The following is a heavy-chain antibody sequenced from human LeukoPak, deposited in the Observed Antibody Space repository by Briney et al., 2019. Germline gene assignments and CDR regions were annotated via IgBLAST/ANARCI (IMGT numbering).Heavy chain of an antibody. Sequence: ASVKVSCRASGYTFTSYAMNWVRQAPGQGLEWKGWINTNTGNPTYAQGFTGRFVFSLDTSVSTAYLQISSLKAEDTAVYYCARESYDSSSYHFDYWGQGTLVTVSS. D-gene: IGHD3-22*01. J-gene: IGHJ4*02. CDR3: ARESYDSSSYHFDY. CDR2: INTNTGNP. V-gene: IGHV7-4-1*02. CDR1: GYTFTSYA.